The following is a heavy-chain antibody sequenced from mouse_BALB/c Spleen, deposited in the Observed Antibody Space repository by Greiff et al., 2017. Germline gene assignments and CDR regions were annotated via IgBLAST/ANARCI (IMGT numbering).Heavy chain of an antibody. V-gene: IGHV2-2*02. CDR1: GFSLTSYG. CDR2: IWSGGST. Sequence: QVQLQQSGPGLVQPSQSLSITCTVSGFSLTSYGVHWVRQSPGKGLEWLGVIWSGGSTDYNAAFISRLSISKDNSKSQVFFKMNSLQANDTAIYYCARKRIYYYGSNYAMDYWGQGTSVTVSS. J-gene: IGHJ4*01. D-gene: IGHD1-1*01. CDR3: ARKRIYYYGSNYAMDY.